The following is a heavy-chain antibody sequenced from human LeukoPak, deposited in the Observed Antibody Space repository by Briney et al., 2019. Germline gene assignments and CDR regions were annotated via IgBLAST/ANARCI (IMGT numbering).Heavy chain of an antibody. D-gene: IGHD5-12*01. CDR1: GGSFSGYY. Sequence: PSETLSLTCAVYGGSFSGYYWSWIRQPPGKGLEWIGEINHSGSTNYNPSLKSRVTMSVDTSKNQFSLKLSSVTAADTAVYYCARGARTPSGYGSRTAGRANWFDPWGQGTLVTVSS. CDR3: ARGARTPSGYGSRTAGRANWFDP. J-gene: IGHJ5*02. CDR2: INHSGST. V-gene: IGHV4-34*01.